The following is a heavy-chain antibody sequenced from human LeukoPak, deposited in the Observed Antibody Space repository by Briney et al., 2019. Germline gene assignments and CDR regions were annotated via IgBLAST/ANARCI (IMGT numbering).Heavy chain of an antibody. J-gene: IGHJ4*02. CDR1: GFTFSSYA. CDR2: ISGSGGST. V-gene: IGHV3-23*01. D-gene: IGHD3-22*01. CDR3: AKSSQRYYDSSGCYSHFDY. Sequence: GGSLRLSCAASGFTFSSYAMSWVRQAPGKGLEWVSAISGSGGSTYYADSVKGRFTISRDNSKNTLYLQMKSLRAEDTAVYYCAKSSQRYYDSSGCYSHFDYWGQGTLVTVSS.